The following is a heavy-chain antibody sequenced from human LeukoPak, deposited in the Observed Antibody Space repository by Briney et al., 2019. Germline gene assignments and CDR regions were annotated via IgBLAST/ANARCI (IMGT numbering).Heavy chain of an antibody. Sequence: PGGSLRLSCAASGFTFSSYAMHWVRQAPGKGLERVAVISYDGSNKYYADSVKGRFTISRDNSKNTLYLQMNSLRAEDTAVYYCATIAVAVSPDWGQGTLVTVSS. V-gene: IGHV3-30*04. J-gene: IGHJ4*02. CDR2: ISYDGSNK. D-gene: IGHD6-19*01. CDR3: ATIAVAVSPD. CDR1: GFTFSSYA.